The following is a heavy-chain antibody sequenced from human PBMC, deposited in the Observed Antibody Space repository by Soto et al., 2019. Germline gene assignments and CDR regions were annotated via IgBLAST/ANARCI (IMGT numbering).Heavy chain of an antibody. CDR1: GFTFSSYG. Sequence: GGSLRLSCAASGFTFSSYGMHWVRQAPGKGLEWVAVISYDGSNKYYADSVKGRFTISRDNSKNTLYLQMNSLRAEDTAVYYCAKDRQGLHLGELDYWGQGTLVTVSS. J-gene: IGHJ4*02. D-gene: IGHD3-16*01. CDR3: AKDRQGLHLGELDY. CDR2: ISYDGSNK. V-gene: IGHV3-30*18.